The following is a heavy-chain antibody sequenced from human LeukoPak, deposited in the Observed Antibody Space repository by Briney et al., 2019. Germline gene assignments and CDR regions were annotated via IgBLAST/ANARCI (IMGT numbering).Heavy chain of an antibody. CDR3: ARDFDY. J-gene: IGHJ4*02. V-gene: IGHV4-4*07. CDR2: ISTSGST. Sequence: SETLSLTCTVSGVSISSYYGSWIRQPAGEGLEWIGRISTSGSTNFNPSLKSRVTMSVDTSKNHFSLNLSSVTAADTAVYYCARDFDYWGQGTLVTVSS. CDR1: GVSISSYY.